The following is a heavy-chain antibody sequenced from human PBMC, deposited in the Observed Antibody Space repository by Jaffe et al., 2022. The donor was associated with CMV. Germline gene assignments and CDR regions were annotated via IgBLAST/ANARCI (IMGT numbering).Heavy chain of an antibody. J-gene: IGHJ6*02. CDR2: IYYSGST. Sequence: QVQLQESGPGLVKPSETLSLTCTVSGGSISSYYWSWIRQPPGKGLEWIGYIYYSGSTNYNPSLKSRVTMSVDTSKNQFSLKLSSVTAADTAVYYCAGGYCTNGVCYDYYYGMDVWGQGTTVTVSS. D-gene: IGHD2-8*01. V-gene: IGHV4-59*12. CDR3: AGGYCTNGVCYDYYYGMDV. CDR1: GGSISSYY.